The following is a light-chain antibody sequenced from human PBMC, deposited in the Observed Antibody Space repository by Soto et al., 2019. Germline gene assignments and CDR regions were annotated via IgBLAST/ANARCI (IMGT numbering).Light chain of an antibody. CDR1: GSDVGGYNY. J-gene: IGLJ1*01. CDR2: DVN. V-gene: IGLV2-14*01. Sequence: QSALTQPASVSGSPGQSITISCTGTGSDVGGYNYVSWHQQHPGKAPKLMIYDVNNRPSGVSNRFSGSKSGNTASLTISGLQAEDEADYYCTSYASSSTYVFGTGTKVTVL. CDR3: TSYASSSTYV.